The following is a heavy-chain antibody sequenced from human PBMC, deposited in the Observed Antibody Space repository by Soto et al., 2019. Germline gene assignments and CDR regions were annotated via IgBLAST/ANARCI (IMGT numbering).Heavy chain of an antibody. Sequence: DVQLLESGGDLAQPGGSLRLSCEASGFTFNNYAIAWVRQAPGKGLEWVSGITSSGAAYYADSVKGRFTISRDNSKNALYKQINSLRAEDTAVYYCAKGESSVDARDFDPWGQGTLVTVSS. CDR3: AKGESSVDARDFDP. D-gene: IGHD3-22*01. J-gene: IGHJ5*02. CDR2: ITSSGAA. V-gene: IGHV3-23*01. CDR1: GFTFNNYA.